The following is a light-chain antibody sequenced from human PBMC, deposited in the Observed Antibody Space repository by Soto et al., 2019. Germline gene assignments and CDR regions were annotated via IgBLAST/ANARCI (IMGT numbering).Light chain of an antibody. V-gene: IGKV3-11*01. CDR1: QSVSSS. Sequence: EIVLTQSPSTLSLSPGEGATLSCRASQSVSSSLVWYQQKPGQAPRLLIYDASKRATGIPARFSGSGSGTDFTLTISSLQSEDFAVYYCQQYNNWPFTFGGGTKVDIK. CDR2: DAS. CDR3: QQYNNWPFT. J-gene: IGKJ4*01.